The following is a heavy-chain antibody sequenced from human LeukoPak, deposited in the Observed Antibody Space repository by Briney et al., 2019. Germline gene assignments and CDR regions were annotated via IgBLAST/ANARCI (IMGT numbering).Heavy chain of an antibody. CDR3: ARATYDLLTGYYLDS. V-gene: IGHV4-31*03. CDR1: GGSITSGRYY. Sequence: SQTLSLTCSVSGGSITSGRYYWTWIRQYPETGLEWIGYSYYSGSTHFKSSLKSRATISLDKSRNQFSLNLTSATAADTAVYYCARATYDLLTGYYLDSWGQGTLVTVSS. CDR2: SYYSGST. J-gene: IGHJ4*02. D-gene: IGHD3-9*01.